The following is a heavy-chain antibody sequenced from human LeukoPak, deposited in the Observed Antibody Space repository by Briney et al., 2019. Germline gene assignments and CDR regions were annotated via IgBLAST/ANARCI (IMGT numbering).Heavy chain of an antibody. J-gene: IGHJ4*02. CDR3: SRDNRGKDY. D-gene: IGHD3-10*01. CDR2: IWYDGSNK. CDR1: GFTFSSYG. V-gene: IGHV3-33*01. Sequence: GRSLRLSCAASGFTFSSYGMHWVRQAPGKGLEWVAFIWYDGSNKYYADSVKGRFTISRDNPKNSLFLQMNSLRAEDTAVYYCSRDNRGKDYWGQGTLVTVSS.